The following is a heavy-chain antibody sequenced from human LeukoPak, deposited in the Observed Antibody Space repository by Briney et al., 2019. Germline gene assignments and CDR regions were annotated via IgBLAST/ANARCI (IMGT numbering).Heavy chain of an antibody. CDR3: ARGGRAYYDSSGY. V-gene: IGHV1-69*01. CDR2: IIPIFGTA. CDR1: GGTFSSYA. Sequence: SVKVSCKASGGTFSSYATSWVRQAPGQGLEWMGGIIPIFGTANYAQKFQGRVTITADESTSTAYMELSSPRSEDTAVYYCARGGRAYYDSSGYWGQGTLVAVSS. D-gene: IGHD3-22*01. J-gene: IGHJ4*02.